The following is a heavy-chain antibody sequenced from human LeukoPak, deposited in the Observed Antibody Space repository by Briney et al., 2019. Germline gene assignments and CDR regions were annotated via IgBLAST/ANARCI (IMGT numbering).Heavy chain of an antibody. CDR3: ARGGAAAGTTDYFDY. CDR1: GGTFSIYA. Sequence: HRASVKVSCKASGGTFSIYAISWVRQAPGQGLEWMGRIIPIFGTANYAQKFQGRVTITADESTSTAYMELSSLRSEDTAVYYCARGGAAAGTTDYFDYWGQGTLVTVSS. J-gene: IGHJ4*02. V-gene: IGHV1-69*13. CDR2: IIPIFGTA. D-gene: IGHD6-13*01.